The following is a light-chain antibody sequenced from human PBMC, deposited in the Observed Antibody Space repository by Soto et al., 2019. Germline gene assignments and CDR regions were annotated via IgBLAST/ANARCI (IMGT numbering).Light chain of an antibody. J-gene: IGKJ1*01. V-gene: IGKV3-20*01. Sequence: PGERATLSCRASRTVDGNYLAWYHQKPGQPPRLLIHSASTRAPGIPDRFSASGAGTDFTLTISRLEPEDSALYYCQQYSASPRTFGPGTKVEIK. CDR1: RTVDGNY. CDR2: SAS. CDR3: QQYSASPRT.